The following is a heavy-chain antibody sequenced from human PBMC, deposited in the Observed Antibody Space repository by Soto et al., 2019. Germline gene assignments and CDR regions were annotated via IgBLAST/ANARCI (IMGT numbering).Heavy chain of an antibody. CDR3: ARGSYYYDSSGYYHY. V-gene: IGHV1-69*02. D-gene: IGHD3-22*01. CDR2: IIPILGIA. J-gene: IGHJ4*02. Sequence: GASVKVSCKASGGTFSSYTISWVRQAPGQGLEWMGRIIPILGIANYAQKFQGRVTITADKSTSTAYMELSSLRSEDTAVYYCARGSYYYDSSGYYHYWGQGTLVTVSS. CDR1: GGTFSSYT.